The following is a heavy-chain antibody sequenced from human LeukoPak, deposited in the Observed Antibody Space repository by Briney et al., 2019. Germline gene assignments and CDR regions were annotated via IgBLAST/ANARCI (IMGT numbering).Heavy chain of an antibody. V-gene: IGHV3-30*04. CDR2: ISYDGSNK. J-gene: IGHJ4*02. Sequence: GGSLRLSCAASGFTFSSYAMHWVRQAPGKGLEWVAVISYDGSNKYYADSVRGRFTISRDNSMNTVYLQMNSLRAEDTAVYYCAKVRQFTAATGTGLDYWGQGTLVTVSS. D-gene: IGHD6-13*01. CDR1: GFTFSSYA. CDR3: AKVRQFTAATGTGLDY.